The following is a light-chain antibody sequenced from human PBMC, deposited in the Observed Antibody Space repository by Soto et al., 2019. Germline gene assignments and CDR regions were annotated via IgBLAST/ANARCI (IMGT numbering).Light chain of an antibody. Sequence: EVVLTQSPVTLSLSAVCRSTLSCMASQSVSSTYLAWYQQKPGQAPRLLIYDASTRATGIPDRFSGSGSGTDFTLTISRLEPEDFAVYYCQQYGSSGTFGQGTKVDI. J-gene: IGKJ1*01. CDR2: DAS. CDR1: QSVSSTY. CDR3: QQYGSSGT. V-gene: IGKV3-20*01.